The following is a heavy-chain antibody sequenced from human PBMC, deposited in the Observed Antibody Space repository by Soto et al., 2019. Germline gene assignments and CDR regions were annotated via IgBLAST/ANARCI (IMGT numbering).Heavy chain of an antibody. D-gene: IGHD5-12*01. CDR3: ATRGTQGRWLEFADC. J-gene: IGHJ4*02. V-gene: IGHV1-69*01. CDR1: GGTFSSLG. CDR2: IIPISGRT. Sequence: QVQLVQSGAEVKRPGSSVKVSCEASGGTFSSLGFTWVRQAPGQGLEWMGGIIPISGRTTFAPKFLGRVTITADESTRTTYMELTAPTSDDTAIYYCATRGTQGRWLEFADCWGQGTLVTVSS.